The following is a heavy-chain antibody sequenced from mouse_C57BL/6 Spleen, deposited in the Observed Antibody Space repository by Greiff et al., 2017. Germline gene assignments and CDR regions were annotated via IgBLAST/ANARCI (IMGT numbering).Heavy chain of an antibody. CDR3: AREGFYDGYSAWFAY. V-gene: IGHV14-2*01. CDR2: IDPEDGET. J-gene: IGHJ3*01. Sequence: DVQLQESGAELVKPGASVKLSCTASGFNIKDYYMHWVKQRTEQGLEWIGRIDPEDGETKYAPKFQGKATITADTSSNPAYLQLSSLTSEDTAVYYCAREGFYDGYSAWFAYWGQGTLVTVSA. CDR1: GFNIKDYY. D-gene: IGHD2-3*01.